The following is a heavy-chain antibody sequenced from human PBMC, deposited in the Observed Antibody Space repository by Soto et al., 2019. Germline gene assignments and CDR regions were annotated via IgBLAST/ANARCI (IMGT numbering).Heavy chain of an antibody. J-gene: IGHJ4*02. D-gene: IGHD3-9*01. Sequence: PAATLSLTCAVSAGTIRSYYWRWIRQPPGKDMERIRYIYYSGSTNYNPSLKSRGTISVDTSKNQFSWKLSSVTGADTAVYYCARGWYYAILTGYYSPRGQYYFDYWGQGTLVTVSS. CDR3: ARGWYYAILTGYYSPRGQYYFDY. CDR1: AGTIRSYY. V-gene: IGHV4-59*01. CDR2: IYYSGST.